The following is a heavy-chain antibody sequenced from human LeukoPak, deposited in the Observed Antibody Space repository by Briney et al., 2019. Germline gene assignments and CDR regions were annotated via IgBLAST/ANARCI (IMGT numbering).Heavy chain of an antibody. CDR3: ARITGGYNKLRYYYYYGMDV. CDR1: GGTFSSYA. CDR2: IIPIFGTA. J-gene: IGHJ6*02. Sequence: SVKVSCKASGGTFSSYAISWVRQAPGQGLEWMGGIIPIFGTANYAQKFQGRVTITADESTSTAYMELSSLRSEDTAVYYCARITGGYNKLRYYYYYGMDVWGQGTTVTVSS. D-gene: IGHD5-24*01. V-gene: IGHV1-69*13.